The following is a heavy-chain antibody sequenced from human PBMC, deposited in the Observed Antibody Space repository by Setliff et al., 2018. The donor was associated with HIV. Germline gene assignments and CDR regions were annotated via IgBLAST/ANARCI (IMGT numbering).Heavy chain of an antibody. V-gene: IGHV3-33*03. D-gene: IGHD1-26*01. CDR2: IWFDGRSK. Sequence: PGGSLRLSCVGSGFSFSDYPLFWVRQAPGKGLEWVAVIWFDGRSKYYADSVKGRFTISRDNSKNTLYLQMNSLRVEDTALYYCAKDDGSYWGNYFDSWGQGTLVTVSS. CDR3: AKDDGSYWGNYFDS. CDR1: GFSFSDYP. J-gene: IGHJ4*02.